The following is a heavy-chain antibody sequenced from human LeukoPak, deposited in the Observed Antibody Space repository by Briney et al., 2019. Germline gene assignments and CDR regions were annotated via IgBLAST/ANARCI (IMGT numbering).Heavy chain of an antibody. CDR1: GYSISSGYY. J-gene: IGHJ6*03. CDR2: INHSGST. CDR3: ARGGGIPSYYYYYMDV. D-gene: IGHD3-10*01. Sequence: SETLSLTCTVSGYSISSGYYWGWIRQPPGKGLEWIGEINHSGSTNYNPSLKSRVTISVDTSKNQFSLKLSSVTAADTAVYYCARGGGIPSYYYYYMDVWGKGTTVTISS. V-gene: IGHV4-38-2*02.